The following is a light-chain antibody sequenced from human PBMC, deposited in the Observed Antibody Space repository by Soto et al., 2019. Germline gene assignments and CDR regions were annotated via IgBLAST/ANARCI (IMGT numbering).Light chain of an antibody. Sequence: QSALTQSPSAYGTPGHRLTMSCSGSTSNIGSKTVNWYRQLPGTAPKLLIYSNDQRPSGVPDRFSGSKSGTSASLAISGLHSEDAADYYCAAWDASLNGYVFGSGTKVTVL. CDR1: TSNIGSKT. J-gene: IGLJ1*01. CDR2: SND. V-gene: IGLV1-44*01. CDR3: AAWDASLNGYV.